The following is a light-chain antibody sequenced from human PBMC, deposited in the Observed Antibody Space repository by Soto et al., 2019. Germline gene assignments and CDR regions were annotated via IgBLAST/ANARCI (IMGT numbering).Light chain of an antibody. J-gene: IGKJ1*01. V-gene: IGKV2-30*01. CDR2: KVS. CDR1: HSLVSSDGNTY. Sequence: DVERAESGLSVAVARRRPASITCRSSHSLVSSDGNTYLNWFQXRPGQSQRGXIYKVSIRSSGVPDRFSGRGSGTDFTLTMSRVEADDVGVYYCMPATPWPWEFGQGTKVDIK. CDR3: MPATPWPWE.